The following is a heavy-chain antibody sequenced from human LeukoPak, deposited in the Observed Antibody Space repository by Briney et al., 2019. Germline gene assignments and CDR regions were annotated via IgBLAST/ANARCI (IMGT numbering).Heavy chain of an antibody. CDR1: GYTFTSYG. D-gene: IGHD2-15*01. V-gene: IGHV1-18*01. CDR2: ISAYNGNT. Sequence: ASVKVSCKASGYTFTSYGISWVRQAPGQGLEWMGWISAYNGNTNYAQKLQGRVTMTTDTFTSTAYMELRSLRSDDTAVYYCARDRFEGYCSGGSCYSNAFDIWGQGTMVTVSS. CDR3: ARDRFEGYCSGGSCYSNAFDI. J-gene: IGHJ3*02.